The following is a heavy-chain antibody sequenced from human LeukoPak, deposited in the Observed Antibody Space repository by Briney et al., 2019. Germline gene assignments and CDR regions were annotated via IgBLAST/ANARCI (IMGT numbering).Heavy chain of an antibody. Sequence: GGSLRLSCAACGFTFTNAWMNWVRQAPGKGLEWVGRIKSKADGETIDYAAPVKGRFTSSRDDSKNMLYLQMNSLKSEDTAVYYCSTLTSRGLSDSWGQGTLVTVSS. V-gene: IGHV3-15*07. CDR1: GFTFTNAW. CDR3: STLTSRGLSDS. J-gene: IGHJ4*02. CDR2: IKSKADGETI. D-gene: IGHD1-20*01.